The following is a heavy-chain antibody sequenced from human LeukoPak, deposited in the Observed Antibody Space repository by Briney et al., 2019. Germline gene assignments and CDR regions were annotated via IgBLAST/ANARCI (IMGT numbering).Heavy chain of an antibody. J-gene: IGHJ6*02. D-gene: IGHD2-2*01. CDR1: GYTFTGYY. CDR3: ARGGCSSTSCYEVYYYYGMDV. Sequence: ASVKVSCKASGYTFTGYYMHWDRQAPGQGLELMGWINPNSGGTNYAQKFQGRVTMTRDTSISTAYMELSRLRSDDTAVYYCARGGCSSTSCYEVYYYYGMDVWGQGTTVTVSS. CDR2: INPNSGGT. V-gene: IGHV1-2*02.